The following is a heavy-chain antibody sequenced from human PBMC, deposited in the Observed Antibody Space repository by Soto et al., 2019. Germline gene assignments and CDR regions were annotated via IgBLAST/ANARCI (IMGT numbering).Heavy chain of an antibody. D-gene: IGHD2-21*02. CDR1: GGSISSSSW. CDR3: ARGLSFRGDFDV. Sequence: HLQESGPGLVKPSGTLSLTCDVSGGSISSSSWWTWVRQSPGKGLEWIGEIYHAGSPNYNPSFQIRVTIFADKSKNHFSLRLTSVTAADTAIYYCARGLSFRGDFDVWGQGTTVTVSS. CDR2: IYHAGSP. V-gene: IGHV4-4*02. J-gene: IGHJ3*01.